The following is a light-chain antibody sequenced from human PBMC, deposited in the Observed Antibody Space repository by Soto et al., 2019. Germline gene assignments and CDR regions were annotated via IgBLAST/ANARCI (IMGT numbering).Light chain of an antibody. CDR1: QGIRNE. CDR3: LQHNSDPWT. V-gene: IGKV1-17*01. J-gene: IGKJ1*01. CDR2: AAS. Sequence: DIQMTQSPSSLSASVGDRVTITCRASQGIRNELGWYQQKPGKAPKRLIYAASSLQSGVPSRFSGSGSGTEFTLTISSLQPEDSATYYCLQHNSDPWTFGQGTKVEIK.